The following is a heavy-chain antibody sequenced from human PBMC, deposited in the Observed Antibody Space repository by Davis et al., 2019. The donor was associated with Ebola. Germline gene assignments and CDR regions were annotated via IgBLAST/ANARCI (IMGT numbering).Heavy chain of an antibody. V-gene: IGHV3-7*01. Sequence: GESLKISCAASGFSFRSHWMTWVRQAPGKRLEWEANIKHDGSAKYYVDSVKGRFTISRDNAKNSLYLEMNSLRAEDTAVYYCARDRYNWNYVGNFDYWGQGTLVTVSS. D-gene: IGHD1-7*01. CDR1: GFSFRSHW. CDR2: IKHDGSAK. J-gene: IGHJ4*02. CDR3: ARDRYNWNYVGNFDY.